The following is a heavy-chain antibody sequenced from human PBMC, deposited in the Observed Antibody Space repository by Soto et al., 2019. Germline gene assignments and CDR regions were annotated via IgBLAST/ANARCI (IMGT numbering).Heavy chain of an antibody. Sequence: SSENLSLTCAVYGGSFSGYYWGGIRQPPGKGLEWIGEINHSGSTNYNPSLKGRVTISVDTSKNQFSLKLSSVTAADTAVYYCARAHCSGGSCYRTYYYYYYMDVWGKGTTVTVSS. CDR3: ARAHCSGGSCYRTYYYYYYMDV. CDR2: INHSGST. D-gene: IGHD2-15*01. V-gene: IGHV4-34*01. CDR1: GGSFSGYY. J-gene: IGHJ6*03.